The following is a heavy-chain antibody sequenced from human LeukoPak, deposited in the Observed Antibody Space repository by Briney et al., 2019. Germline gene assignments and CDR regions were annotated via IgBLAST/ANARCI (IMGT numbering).Heavy chain of an antibody. V-gene: IGHV3-23*01. D-gene: IGHD3-16*01. CDR2: VAASGDGT. J-gene: IGHJ4*02. CDR1: GFTFRSYV. Sequence: GGSLRLSCAASGFTFRSYVFSWLRQPPGKGLEWVSAVAASGDGTYYADSVKGRFTISRDNSKNTLYLKMNSLGAEDTAVYYCARAHVLRPFDSWGQGTLVTVSS. CDR3: ARAHVLRPFDS.